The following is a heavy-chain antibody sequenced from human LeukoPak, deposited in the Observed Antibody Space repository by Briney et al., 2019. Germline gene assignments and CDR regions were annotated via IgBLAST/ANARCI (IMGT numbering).Heavy chain of an antibody. CDR1: GGSISSSDW. J-gene: IGHJ6*02. D-gene: IGHD2-8*02. CDR3: ARAVHPQRVPVKDAYGLDV. Sequence: PSGTLSLTCAVSGGSISSSDWWSWVRRSPGKGLEWIGEIYYTGSRNYNPSLKSRVAMSVDTSKNQFSLELTSVTAADTAEYYCARAVHPQRVPVKDAYGLDVWGQGTTVTVSS. V-gene: IGHV4-4*02. CDR2: IYYTGSR.